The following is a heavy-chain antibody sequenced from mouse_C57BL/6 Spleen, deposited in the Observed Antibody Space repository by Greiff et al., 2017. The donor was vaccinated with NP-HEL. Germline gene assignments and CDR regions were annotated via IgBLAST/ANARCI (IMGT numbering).Heavy chain of an antibody. V-gene: IGHV3-6*01. D-gene: IGHD1-1*02. CDR2: ISYDGSN. CDR1: GYSITSGYY. CDR3: AREEDLWSYFDY. Sequence: DVQLQESGPGLVKPSQSLSLTCSVTGYSITSGYYWNWIRQFPGNKLEWMGYISYDGSNNYNPSLKNRISITRDTSKNQFFLKLNSVTTEDTATYYCAREEDLWSYFDYWGQGTTLTVSS. J-gene: IGHJ2*01.